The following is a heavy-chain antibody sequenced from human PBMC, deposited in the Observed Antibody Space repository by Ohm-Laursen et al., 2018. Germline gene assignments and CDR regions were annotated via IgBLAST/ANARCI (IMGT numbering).Heavy chain of an antibody. D-gene: IGHD5-24*01. Sequence: SLRLSCTASGFTFSSYGMHWVRQAPGKGLEWVAVIWYDGSNKYYGDSVKGRFTISRDNSKNTLYLQMNSLRAEDTAVYYCARDGVEMATRNWFGPWGQGTLVTVSS. CDR3: ARDGVEMATRNWFGP. CDR2: IWYDGSNK. V-gene: IGHV3-33*01. J-gene: IGHJ5*02. CDR1: GFTFSSYG.